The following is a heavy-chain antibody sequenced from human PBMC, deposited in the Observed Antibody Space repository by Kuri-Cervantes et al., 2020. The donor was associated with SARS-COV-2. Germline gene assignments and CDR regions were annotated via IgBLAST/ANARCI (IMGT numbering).Heavy chain of an antibody. V-gene: IGHV4-30-4*08. CDR2: IYYSGST. CDR1: GGSISSGDYY. D-gene: IGHD5-18*01. J-gene: IGHJ4*02. Sequence: SETLSLTCTVSGGSISSGDYYWGWIRQPPGKGQEWIGYIYYSGSTYYNPSLKSRVTISVDRSKNQFSLKLSSVTAADTAVYYCARVGYSSGRHDYWGQGTLVTVSS. CDR3: ARVGYSSGRHDY.